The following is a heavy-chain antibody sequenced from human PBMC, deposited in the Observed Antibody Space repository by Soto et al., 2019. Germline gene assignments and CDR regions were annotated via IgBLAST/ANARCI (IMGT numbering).Heavy chain of an antibody. CDR2: IYDTGISGYTPST. CDR1: GGSITSSY. Sequence: SETLSLTCTVSGGSITSSYWSWIRRPPGKGLEWIAYIYDTGISGYTPSTSYNPSLKSRVTMSVDTSKSQFSLKLTSVTAADTAVYYCARGEDAFFYYVLDFSGQGITVIGSS. J-gene: IGHJ6*02. V-gene: IGHV4-59*01. CDR3: ARGEDAFFYYVLDF.